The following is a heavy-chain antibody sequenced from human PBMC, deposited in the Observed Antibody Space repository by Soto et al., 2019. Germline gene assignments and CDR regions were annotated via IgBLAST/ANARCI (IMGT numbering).Heavy chain of an antibody. CDR2: INGRSNYL. CDR3: AREDGKVGGSSAFDF. V-gene: IGHV3-48*03. CDR1: GSTFSSSE. J-gene: IGHJ4*02. D-gene: IGHD1-26*01. Sequence: PGGSLRLSCAASGSTFSSSEMHWVRQAPGKGLEWVSYINGRSNYLYYSDSVKGRFTISRDNAKNSLYLQMNRLRAEDTAIYYCAREDGKVGGSSAFDFWGLGSLVTVSS.